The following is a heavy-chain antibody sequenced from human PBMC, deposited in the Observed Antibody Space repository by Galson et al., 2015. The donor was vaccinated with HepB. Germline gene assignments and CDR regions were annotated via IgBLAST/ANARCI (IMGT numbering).Heavy chain of an antibody. D-gene: IGHD6-19*01. CDR1: GFTFNSYA. V-gene: IGHV3-23*01. Sequence: SLRLSCAASGFTFNSYAMSWVRQAPGKGLEWVSSISGSGENTYYADSVRGRFAISRDNSKNTLSLQMSGLRADDTAVYFCAKDFSCWSGFDYWDLGTLVTVSS. CDR2: ISGSGENT. CDR3: AKDFSCWSGFDY. J-gene: IGHJ4*02.